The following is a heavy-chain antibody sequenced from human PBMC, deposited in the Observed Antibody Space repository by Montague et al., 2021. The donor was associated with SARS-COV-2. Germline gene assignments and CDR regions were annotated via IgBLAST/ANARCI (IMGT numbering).Heavy chain of an antibody. CDR3: AASGRRGYSNPFHH. Sequence: NLSLTCTVSGDSIPSGGYFWNWIRQHPGKGLEYIGAISYSGSIYYKPSLTSRVSISMDTSKNAFSLSLHSVTAADTAVYFCAASGRRGYSNPFHHCGRGSLVTVSS. V-gene: IGHV4-31*03. CDR2: ISYSGSI. CDR1: GDSIPSGGYF. D-gene: IGHD4-11*01. J-gene: IGHJ4*02.